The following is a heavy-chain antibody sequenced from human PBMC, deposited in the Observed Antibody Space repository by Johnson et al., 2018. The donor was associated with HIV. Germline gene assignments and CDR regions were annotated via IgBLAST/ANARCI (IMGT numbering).Heavy chain of an antibody. CDR2: MWYDGSNK. Sequence: SGGSLRLSCAASGFTFSTYGMHWVRQAPGKGLEWVAVMWYDGSNKYYADSVKGRFTISRDNSKNTLYLQINSLRPEDTAVYYCARLPSGYSRDDLDIWGQGTMVTVSS. J-gene: IGHJ3*02. D-gene: IGHD5-18*01. CDR1: GFTFSTYG. V-gene: IGHV3-33*01. CDR3: ARLPSGYSRDDLDI.